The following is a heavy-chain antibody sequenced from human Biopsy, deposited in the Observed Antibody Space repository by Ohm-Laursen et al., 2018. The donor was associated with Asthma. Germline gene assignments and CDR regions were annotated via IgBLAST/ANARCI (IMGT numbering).Heavy chain of an antibody. CDR3: ARESGQDSGGTGAFDR. J-gene: IGHJ3*02. Sequence: SLRLSCAASGSVLSQSGMHWVRPAPGKGLAWVALISSDGHNKYYKDSVKARFTISRDNSKLRLYLEINSLRVEYSAVYYCARESGQDSGGTGAFDRWGQGIMVAVSS. CDR2: ISSDGHNK. V-gene: IGHV3-30*03. D-gene: IGHD4-23*01. CDR1: GSVLSQSG.